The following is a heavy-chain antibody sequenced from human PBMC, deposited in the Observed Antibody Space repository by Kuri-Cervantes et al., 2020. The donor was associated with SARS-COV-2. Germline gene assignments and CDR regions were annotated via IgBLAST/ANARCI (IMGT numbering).Heavy chain of an antibody. V-gene: IGHV5-10-1*01. D-gene: IGHD6-19*01. J-gene: IGHJ4*02. Sequence: GESLKISCVASGFNFSTTDMNWVRQMPGKGLEWMGRIDPSDSYTNYSPSFQGHVTISADKSISTAYLQWSSLKASDTAMYYCARQGAYSSGYTDYWGQGTLVTVSS. CDR2: IDPSDSYT. CDR1: GFNFSTTD. CDR3: ARQGAYSSGYTDY.